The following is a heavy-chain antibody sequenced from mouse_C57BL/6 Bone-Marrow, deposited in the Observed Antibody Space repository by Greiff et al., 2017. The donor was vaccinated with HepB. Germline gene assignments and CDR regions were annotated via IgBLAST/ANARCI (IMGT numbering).Heavy chain of an antibody. CDR1: GYAFTNYL. Sequence: VQLQQSGAELVRPGTSVKVSCKASGYAFTNYLIEWVKQRPGQGLEWIGVINPGSGGTNYNEKFKGKATLTADKSSSTAYMQLSSLTSEDSAVYFCARYRLRNYAMDYWGQGTSVTVSP. CDR2: INPGSGGT. CDR3: ARYRLRNYAMDY. D-gene: IGHD3-2*02. V-gene: IGHV1-54*01. J-gene: IGHJ4*01.